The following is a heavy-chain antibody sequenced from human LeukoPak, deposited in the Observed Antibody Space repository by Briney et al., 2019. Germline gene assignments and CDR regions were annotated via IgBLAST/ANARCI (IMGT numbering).Heavy chain of an antibody. V-gene: IGHV3-9*03. Sequence: GRSLRLSCAASGFTFDDYAMHWVRQAPGKGQEWVSGISWNSGSIGYADSVKGRFTISRDNAKNSLYLQMNSLRAEDMALYYCAKNLGFGSNAFDIWGQGTMVTVSS. CDR2: ISWNSGSI. CDR1: GFTFDDYA. J-gene: IGHJ3*02. D-gene: IGHD3-10*01. CDR3: AKNLGFGSNAFDI.